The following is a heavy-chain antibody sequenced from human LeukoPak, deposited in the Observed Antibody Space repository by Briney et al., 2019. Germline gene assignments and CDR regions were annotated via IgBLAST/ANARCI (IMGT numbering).Heavy chain of an antibody. CDR3: ARVVDTPMVLYGAFDI. V-gene: IGHV3-21*01. Sequence: PGGSLRLSCAASGFTFDDYGMSWVRQAPGKGLEWVSFISSSSSYIHYADSVKGRFTISRDNAKNSLYLQMNSLRAEDTAVYYCARVVDTPMVLYGAFDIWGQGTMVTVSS. J-gene: IGHJ3*02. D-gene: IGHD5-18*01. CDR2: ISSSSSYI. CDR1: GFTFDDYG.